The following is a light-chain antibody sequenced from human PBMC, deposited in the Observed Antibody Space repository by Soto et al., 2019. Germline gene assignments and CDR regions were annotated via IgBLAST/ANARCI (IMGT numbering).Light chain of an antibody. J-gene: IGKJ5*01. Sequence: EIVLTQSPATLSLSPGERATIPCRASQSVSTYLAWYQHKPGQAPRLLIYDASKRPNGIPARFSGSGSGTDFTLTISRLQPEDFALYYCQHYANTSQITFGQGTRLEIK. CDR2: DAS. V-gene: IGKV3-11*01. CDR1: QSVSTY. CDR3: QHYANTSQIT.